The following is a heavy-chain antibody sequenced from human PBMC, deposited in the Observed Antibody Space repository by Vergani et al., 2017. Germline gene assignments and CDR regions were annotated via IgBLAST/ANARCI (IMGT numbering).Heavy chain of an antibody. V-gene: IGHV1-69*13. CDR1: GGTFSSYA. Sequence: QVQLVQSGAEVKKPGSSVKVSCKASGGTFSSYAISWVRQAPGQGLEWMGGIIPIFGTANYAKKFQGRVTITADESTSTDYMGLSSLRSEDTAVYYCARDXAVGLRYFDWLGSWFDPWGQGTLVTVSS. CDR2: IIPIFGTA. J-gene: IGHJ5*02. D-gene: IGHD3-9*01. CDR3: ARDXAVGLRYFDWLGSWFDP.